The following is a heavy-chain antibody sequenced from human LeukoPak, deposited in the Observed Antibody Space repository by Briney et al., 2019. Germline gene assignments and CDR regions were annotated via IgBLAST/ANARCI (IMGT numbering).Heavy chain of an antibody. CDR2: ISYDGSNK. CDR3: ARVAIKDGYFDY. D-gene: IGHD2-2*01. CDR1: GFTFSSYG. J-gene: IGHJ4*02. Sequence: SGGSLRLSCAASGFTFSSYGMHWVRQAPGKGLEWVAVISYDGSNKYYADSVKGRFTISRDNSKNTLYLQMNSLRAEDTAVYYCARVAIKDGYFDYWGQGTLVTVSS. V-gene: IGHV3-30*03.